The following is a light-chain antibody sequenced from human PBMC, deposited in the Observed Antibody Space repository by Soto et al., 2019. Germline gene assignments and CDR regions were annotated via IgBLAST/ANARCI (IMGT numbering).Light chain of an antibody. J-gene: IGLJ1*01. CDR1: SSDVGSYNNL. CDR3: CSYTHGNTF. Sequence: QSVLTQPASVSGSPEQSITISCTGTSSDVGSYNNLVSWYQQHPGKAPKAMIYEVNKRPSGVSNRFSGSKSGNTASLTISGLQAEDEADYYCCSYTHGNTFFGSGTKVTVL. V-gene: IGLV2-23*02. CDR2: EVN.